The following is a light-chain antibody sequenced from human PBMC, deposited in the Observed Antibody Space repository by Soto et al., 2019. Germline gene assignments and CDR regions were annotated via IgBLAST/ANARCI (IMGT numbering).Light chain of an antibody. Sequence: MLSQSAGTLSLSPGERATLSCRASQSIKNNFLAWYQQKPGQAPRLLIFGASSRSSGIPYRFSGSGSGTDFTLTVSRLEPEDFAVYYCQQYGTSPINFGQGTRLAIK. CDR3: QQYGTSPIN. CDR1: QSIKNNF. CDR2: GAS. V-gene: IGKV3-20*01. J-gene: IGKJ5*01.